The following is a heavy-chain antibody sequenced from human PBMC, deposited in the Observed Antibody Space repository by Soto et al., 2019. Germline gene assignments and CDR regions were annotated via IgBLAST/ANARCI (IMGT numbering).Heavy chain of an antibody. Sequence: QVQLVESGGGVVQPGRSLRLSCAASGFTFSSYAMHWVRHAPGKGLEWVAVISYDGSNKYYADSVKGRFTISRDNSKNTLYLQMYSLGAEDTAVYYGAGGGSWNGMDVWGKGTTVTVSA. D-gene: IGHD1-26*01. CDR3: AGGGSWNGMDV. V-gene: IGHV3-30-3*01. CDR2: ISYDGSNK. J-gene: IGHJ6*04. CDR1: GFTFSSYA.